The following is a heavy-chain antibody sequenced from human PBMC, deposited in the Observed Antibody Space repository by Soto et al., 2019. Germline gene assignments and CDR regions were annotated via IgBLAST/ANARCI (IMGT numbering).Heavy chain of an antibody. D-gene: IGHD3-22*01. CDR1: GFTFSSYA. CDR2: ISYDGSNK. J-gene: IGHJ2*01. V-gene: IGHV3-30-3*01. CDR3: AREVKPPTYYYDSSGSGYFDL. Sequence: GGSVRLSCAASGFTFSSYAMHWVRQAPGKGLEGVAVISYDGSNKYYADSVKGRFTISRDNSKNTLYLQMNSLRAEDTAVYYCAREVKPPTYYYDSSGSGYFDLWGRGTLVTVSS.